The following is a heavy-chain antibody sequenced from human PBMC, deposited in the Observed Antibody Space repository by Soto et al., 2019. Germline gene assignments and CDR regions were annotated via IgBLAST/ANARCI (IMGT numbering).Heavy chain of an antibody. CDR2: IFYSGTT. J-gene: IGHJ6*02. CDR3: ARDLWVEPELYYYGMDF. D-gene: IGHD1-1*01. V-gene: IGHV4-30-4*01. Sequence: SETLSLTCTVSGDSISSADYYWSWIRQTPGKGLEWIGHIFYSGTTYYNPSLKSRLTISVDTSKNHFSLRLTSVTAADTAVYYCARDLWVEPELYYYGMDFWGQGTTGTVSS. CDR1: GDSISSADYY.